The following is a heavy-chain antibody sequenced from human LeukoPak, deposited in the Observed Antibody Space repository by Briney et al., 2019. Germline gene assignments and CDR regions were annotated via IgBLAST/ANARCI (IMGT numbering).Heavy chain of an antibody. CDR2: IIWNSGSI. CDR3: AKAISPYSDRSGGDDY. V-gene: IGHV3-9*01. J-gene: IGHJ4*02. D-gene: IGHD3-22*01. CDR1: GFTFDDYA. Sequence: GGSLRLSCAASGFTFDDYAMHWVRQAPGKGLEWVSGIIWNSGSIGYADSVEGRFTISRDNAKNSLYLQMNSLRAEETALSYCAKAISPYSDRSGGDDYWGQGTLVTVSS.